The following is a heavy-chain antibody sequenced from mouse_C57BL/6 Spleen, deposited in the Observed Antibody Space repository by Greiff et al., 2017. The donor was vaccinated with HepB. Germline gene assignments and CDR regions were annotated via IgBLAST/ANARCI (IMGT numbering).Heavy chain of an antibody. Sequence: DVMLVESGGGLVKPGGSLKLSCAASGFTFSDYGMHWVRQAPEKGLEWVAYISSGSSTIYYADTVKGRFTISRDNAKNTLFLQMTSLRSEDTAMYYCARLWLYAMDYWGQGTSVTVSS. J-gene: IGHJ4*01. CDR1: GFTFSDYG. CDR2: ISSGSSTI. CDR3: ARLWLYAMDY. D-gene: IGHD6-1*01. V-gene: IGHV5-17*01.